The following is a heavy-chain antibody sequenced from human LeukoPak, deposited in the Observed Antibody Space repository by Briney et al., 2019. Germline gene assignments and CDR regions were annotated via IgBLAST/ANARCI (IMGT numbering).Heavy chain of an antibody. Sequence: EASVKVSCKASGYTFTSYAMHWVRQAPGQRLEWMGWLNAGNGNTKYSQKFQGRVTITRDTSASTAYMELSSLRSEDTAVYYCARDRGYCSGGSCYSHFDYWGQGTLVTVSS. D-gene: IGHD2-15*01. V-gene: IGHV1-3*01. CDR2: LNAGNGNT. CDR3: ARDRGYCSGGSCYSHFDY. CDR1: GYTFTSYA. J-gene: IGHJ4*02.